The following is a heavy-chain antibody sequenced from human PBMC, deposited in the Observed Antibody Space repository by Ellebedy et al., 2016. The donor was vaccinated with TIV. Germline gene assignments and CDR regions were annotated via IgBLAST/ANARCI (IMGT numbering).Heavy chain of an antibody. CDR1: GGSISGYY. Sequence: GSLRLSCDVSGGSISGYYWSWVRQPPGKGLEWIGYIHYTGITNYNPSLKSRLTISGDTSKNQFSLKLNSVTAADTAVYFCAKLSAIATAGPNYYHSMDVWGQGTTVTVSS. CDR2: IHYTGIT. J-gene: IGHJ6*02. CDR3: AKLSAIATAGPNYYHSMDV. D-gene: IGHD6-13*01. V-gene: IGHV4-59*01.